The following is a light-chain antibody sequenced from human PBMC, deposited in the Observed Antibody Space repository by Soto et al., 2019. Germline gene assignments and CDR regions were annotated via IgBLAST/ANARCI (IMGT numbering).Light chain of an antibody. J-gene: IGKJ5*01. CDR1: QAVTRN. CDR2: NVS. V-gene: IGKV3-15*01. Sequence: DIVMTQSPSTLSVSPGERATLSCRASQAVTRNLAWYQQKSGKSPKLLIYNVSIRETGVPARFSGSGSETEFTLTISGLQSEDSAAYFCQQYNNLPLSFGQGTRVEIK. CDR3: QQYNNLPLS.